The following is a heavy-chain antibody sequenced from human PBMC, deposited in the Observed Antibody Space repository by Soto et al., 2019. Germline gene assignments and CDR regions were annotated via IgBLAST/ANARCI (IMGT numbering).Heavy chain of an antibody. V-gene: IGHV3-23*01. Sequence: GSLRLSCAASGFTFSSYAMSWVRQAPGKGLEWVSGISGSGGSTYYADSVKGRFTISRDNSKNTLYLQMNSLRVEDTAVYYRAKRSAGVAGSDFEYWGQGTLVTVSS. CDR2: ISGSGGST. J-gene: IGHJ4*02. D-gene: IGHD6-19*01. CDR3: AKRSAGVAGSDFEY. CDR1: GFTFSSYA.